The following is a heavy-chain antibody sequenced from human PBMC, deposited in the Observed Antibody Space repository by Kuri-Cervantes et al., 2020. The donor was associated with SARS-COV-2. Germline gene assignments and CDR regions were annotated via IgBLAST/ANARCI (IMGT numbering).Heavy chain of an antibody. CDR1: GGSFSGYY. D-gene: IGHD3-10*01. Sequence: SETLSLTCAVYGGSFSGYYWSWIRQPPGKGLEWIGEINHSGSTNYNPSLKSRVTVSVDTSKNQFSLKLSSVTAADTAVYYCARSLWFGELSFDYWGQGTLVTVSS. J-gene: IGHJ4*02. CDR2: INHSGST. V-gene: IGHV4-34*01. CDR3: ARSLWFGELSFDY.